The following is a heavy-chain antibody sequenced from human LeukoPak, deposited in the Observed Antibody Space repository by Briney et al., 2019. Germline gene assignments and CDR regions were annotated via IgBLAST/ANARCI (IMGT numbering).Heavy chain of an antibody. V-gene: IGHV3-30*03. J-gene: IGHJ4*02. D-gene: IGHD3-22*01. CDR2: ISYDGSNK. CDR3: ARVAGYYYDSSGYYFDY. Sequence: PGGSLRLSCAASGFTFSSYGMHWVRQAPGKGLEWVAVISYDGSNKYYADSVKGRFTISRDNSKNTLYLQMNSLRAEDTAVYYCARVAGYYYDSSGYYFDYWGQGTLVTVSS. CDR1: GFTFSSYG.